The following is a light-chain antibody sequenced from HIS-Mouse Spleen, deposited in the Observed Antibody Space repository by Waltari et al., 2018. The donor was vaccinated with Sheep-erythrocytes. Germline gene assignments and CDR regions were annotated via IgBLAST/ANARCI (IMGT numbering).Light chain of an antibody. CDR1: SSAVGGYTH. CDR3: CSYAGSYNHV. CDR2: DVS. Sequence: QSALTQPRSVSGSPGQSVTISCIGTSSAVGGYTHVSWYQQHPGKAPKLMIYDVSKRPSGVPDRFSGSKSGNTASLTISGLQAEDEADYYCCSYAGSYNHVFATGTKVTVL. V-gene: IGLV2-11*01. J-gene: IGLJ1*01.